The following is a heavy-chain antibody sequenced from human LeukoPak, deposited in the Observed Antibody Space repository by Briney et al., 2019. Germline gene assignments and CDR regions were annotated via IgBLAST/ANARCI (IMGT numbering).Heavy chain of an antibody. CDR2: IYYSGST. D-gene: IGHD3-22*01. CDR1: GGSISSYY. CDR3: ASGGYYDSSGYYLFDY. V-gene: IGHV4-59*01. Sequence: PSETLFLTCTVSGGSISSYYWSWIRQPPGKGPEWIGYIYYSGSTNYNPSLKSRVTISVDTSKNQFSLKLSSVTAADTAVYYCASGGYYDSSGYYLFDYWGQGTLVTVSS. J-gene: IGHJ4*02.